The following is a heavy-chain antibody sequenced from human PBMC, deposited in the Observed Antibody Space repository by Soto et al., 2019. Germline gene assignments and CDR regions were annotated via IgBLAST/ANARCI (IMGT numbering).Heavy chain of an antibody. CDR1: GFTFSSYS. J-gene: IGHJ6*02. CDR2: IKSKTDGGTT. D-gene: IGHD5-18*01. CDR3: TNCGYSYGYKAYYYGMDV. Sequence: GGSLRLSCAASGFTFSSYSMSWVRQAPGKGLEWVGRIKSKTDGGTTDYAAPVKGRFTISRDDSKNTLYLQMNSLKTEDTAVYYCTNCGYSYGYKAYYYGMDVWGQGTTVTVSS. V-gene: IGHV3-15*01.